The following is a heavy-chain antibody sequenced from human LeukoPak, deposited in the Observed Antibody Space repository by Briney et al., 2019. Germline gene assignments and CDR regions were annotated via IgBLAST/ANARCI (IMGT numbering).Heavy chain of an antibody. CDR3: AKDGQQLVRGGDY. CDR2: INPDGSTT. J-gene: IGHJ4*02. CDR1: GFTLSTYW. V-gene: IGHV3-74*01. D-gene: IGHD6-13*01. Sequence: GGSLRLSCAASGFTLSTYWMHWVRQAPGKGLVWVSRINPDGSTTTYADSVEGRFTISRDNSKNTLYLQMNSLRAEDTAVYYCAKDGQQLVRGGDYWGQGTLVTVSS.